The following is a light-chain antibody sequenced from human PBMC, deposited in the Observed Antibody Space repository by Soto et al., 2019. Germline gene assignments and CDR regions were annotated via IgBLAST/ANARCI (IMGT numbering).Light chain of an antibody. CDR2: SSN. CDR3: AAWDDSLNGDV. V-gene: IGLV1-44*01. Sequence: QSVLTQPPSASGTPGQRVTISCSGSSSNIGSNTVNWYHHLPGTAPKLLIYSSNQRPSGVPDRFSGSKSGTSASLAISGLQSEDEADYYCAAWDDSLNGDVFGTGTKLTVL. CDR1: SSNIGSNT. J-gene: IGLJ1*01.